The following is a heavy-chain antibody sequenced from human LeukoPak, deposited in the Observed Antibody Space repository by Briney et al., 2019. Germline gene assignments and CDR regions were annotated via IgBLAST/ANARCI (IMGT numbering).Heavy chain of an antibody. J-gene: IGHJ4*02. D-gene: IGHD6-19*01. V-gene: IGHV3-21*01. CDR3: ARSIIAVAEDY. CDR2: ISSSSSYI. CDR1: GFTFNNYS. Sequence: GGSLRLSCAASGFTFNNYSMNWVRQAPGKGLEWVSSISSSSSYIYYADSVKGRFTISRDNAKNSLYLQMNSLRAEDTAVYYCARSIIAVAEDYWGQGTLVTVSS.